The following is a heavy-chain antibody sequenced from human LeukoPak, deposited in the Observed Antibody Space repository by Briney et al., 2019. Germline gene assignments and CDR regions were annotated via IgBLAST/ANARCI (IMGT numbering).Heavy chain of an antibody. J-gene: IGHJ3*02. CDR2: IYYSGST. V-gene: IGHV4-30-4*01. Sequence: SSETLSLTCTVSGGSISSGDYYWSWIRQPPGKGLEWIGYIYYSGSTYYNPSLKSRVTISVDTSKNQFSLKLSSVTAADTAVYYCARASSYYGSGTYDALDIWGQGTMVTVSS. D-gene: IGHD3-10*01. CDR1: GGSISSGDYY. CDR3: ARASSYYGSGTYDALDI.